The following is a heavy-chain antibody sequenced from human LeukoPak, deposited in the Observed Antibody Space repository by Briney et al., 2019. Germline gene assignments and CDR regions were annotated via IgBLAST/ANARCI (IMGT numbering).Heavy chain of an antibody. Sequence: QPGGSLRLSCAASGFTFSSYAMHWVRQAPGKGLEWVAVISYDGSNKYYADSVKGRFTISRDNSKNTLYLQMNSLRAEDTAVYYCARDRYCSSTSCYSFDYWGQGTLVTVSS. J-gene: IGHJ4*02. V-gene: IGHV3-30-3*01. CDR2: ISYDGSNK. CDR3: ARDRYCSSTSCYSFDY. CDR1: GFTFSSYA. D-gene: IGHD2-2*01.